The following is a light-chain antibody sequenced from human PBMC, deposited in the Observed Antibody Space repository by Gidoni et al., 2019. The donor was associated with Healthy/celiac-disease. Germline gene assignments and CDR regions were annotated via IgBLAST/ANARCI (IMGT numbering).Light chain of an antibody. CDR2: GAP. J-gene: IGKJ1*01. CDR1: QSVSSN. V-gene: IGKV3-15*01. Sequence: EIVMTPSPATRSVSPGERATLSCSARQSVSSNLAGYQQKPGQAPRRLIYGAPTRATGSPARCRGSGAGTEFTLTISSRQAEEFAVYYCQQYNNWPPGTFGQGTKVEIK. CDR3: QQYNNWPPGT.